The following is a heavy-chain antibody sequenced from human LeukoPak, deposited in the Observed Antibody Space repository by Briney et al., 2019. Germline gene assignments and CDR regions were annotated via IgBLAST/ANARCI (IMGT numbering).Heavy chain of an antibody. CDR1: GYTFTVYY. CDR3: ARGAGTERPQDYDFWSGYLPTPNDAFDI. D-gene: IGHD3-3*01. J-gene: IGHJ3*02. V-gene: IGHV1-2*02. CDR2: INPNSGGT. Sequence: ASVKVSCKASGYTFTVYYMHWVRQAPGQGLEWMGWINPNSGGTNYAQMFQGRVTMTRDTSISTAYMELSRLRSDDTAVYYCARGAGTERPQDYDFWSGYLPTPNDAFDIWGQGTMVTVSS.